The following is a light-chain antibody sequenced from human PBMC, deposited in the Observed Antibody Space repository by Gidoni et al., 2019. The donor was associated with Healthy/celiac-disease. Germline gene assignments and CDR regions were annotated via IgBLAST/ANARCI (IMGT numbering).Light chain of an antibody. CDR2: AAP. CDR3: KQSYIPPRT. J-gene: IGKJ1*01. Sequence: DIHIAPSPCALSASVGDRVTITFQASQSISSYLNWYQQKPGKAPKLLISAAPRLQRGFPSSFSGSGSGTNFILTIRSLKPEVWETNTGKQSYIPPRTFGPGTKVEIK. V-gene: IGKV1-39*01. CDR1: QSISSY.